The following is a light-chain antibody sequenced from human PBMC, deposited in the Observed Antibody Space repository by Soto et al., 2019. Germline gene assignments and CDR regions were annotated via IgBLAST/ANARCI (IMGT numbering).Light chain of an antibody. CDR3: QQYSSSPLT. V-gene: IGKV3-20*01. Sequence: IVMTQSPATLSVSPGERATLSCRTSQSVSSSYLAWYQQKPGQAPRLLIHSASSRATGIPDRFSGSGSGTDFTLTISRLEPEDFVVYYCQQYSSSPLTFGGGTKVDIK. CDR1: QSVSSSY. J-gene: IGKJ4*01. CDR2: SAS.